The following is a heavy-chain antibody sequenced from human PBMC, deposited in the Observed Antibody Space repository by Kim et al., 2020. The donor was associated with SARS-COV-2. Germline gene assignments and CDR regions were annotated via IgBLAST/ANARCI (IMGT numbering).Heavy chain of an antibody. J-gene: IGHJ5*02. CDR1: GGSFSGYY. CDR3: ARLYYDSSGYPSP. CDR2: INHSGST. D-gene: IGHD3-22*01. Sequence: SETLSLTCAVYGGSFSGYYWSWIRQPPGKGLEWIGEINHSGSTNYNPSLKSRVTISVDTSKNQFSLKLSSVTAADTAVYYCARLYYDSSGYPSPWGQGTL. V-gene: IGHV4-34*01.